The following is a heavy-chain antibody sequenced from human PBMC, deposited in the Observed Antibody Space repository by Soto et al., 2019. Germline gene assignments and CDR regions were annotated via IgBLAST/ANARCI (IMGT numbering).Heavy chain of an antibody. Sequence: EVQLLESGGGLVQPGGSLRLSCSASGFTFSNYAMRWVRQAPGKGLQWVSFISGSGTTTYYADSVKGRFTISRDNSKNTLYLQMTRLTAEDMAVYYCAKDFQFDFDYWGQGTLVTVSS. CDR1: GFTFSNYA. V-gene: IGHV3-23*01. D-gene: IGHD3-16*01. J-gene: IGHJ4*02. CDR3: AKDFQFDFDY. CDR2: ISGSGTTT.